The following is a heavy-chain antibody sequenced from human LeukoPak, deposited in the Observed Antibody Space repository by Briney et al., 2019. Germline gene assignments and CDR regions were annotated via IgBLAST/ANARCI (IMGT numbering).Heavy chain of an antibody. CDR1: GYTFSHFA. V-gene: IGHV7-4-1*02. Sequence: ASVKVSCKASGYTFSHFAMNWVRQVPGQGLEWMGWIHTNTGNPTYGQGFTGRFVFSLDTSVSTAYLQISDMKAEDNAVYYYARKNSFDAFDIWGQGTMVTVSS. D-gene: IGHD1-7*01. CDR3: ARKNSFDAFDI. J-gene: IGHJ3*02. CDR2: IHTNTGNP.